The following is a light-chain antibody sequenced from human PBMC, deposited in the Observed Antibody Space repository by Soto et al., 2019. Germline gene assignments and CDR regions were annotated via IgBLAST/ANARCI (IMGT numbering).Light chain of an antibody. V-gene: IGKV3-11*01. Sequence: EIVMTQSPATLSFSPGERATLSCRASQSVSGYLAWYQQKPGQAPRLLIYDASNRATGIPARFSGSGSGTDFTLTISSLEPEDFAVYYCQQRSNWPITFGQGTRLEIK. CDR2: DAS. CDR1: QSVSGY. J-gene: IGKJ5*01. CDR3: QQRSNWPIT.